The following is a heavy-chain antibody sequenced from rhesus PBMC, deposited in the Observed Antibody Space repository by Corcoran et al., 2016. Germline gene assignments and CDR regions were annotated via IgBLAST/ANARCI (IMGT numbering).Heavy chain of an antibody. CDR2: ISHYNGNK. CDR3: TMRNGGIDY. Sequence: QVQLVQSGAEIKQPGASVKLSCQASGYTFTSYYMHGVRQAPGQGLEWIGLISHYNGNKGYAQNFQGRVTITTDASTSTGYMELSSLRSEDTAVYYCTMRNGGIDYWGQGVLVTVSS. V-gene: IGHV1-180*01. D-gene: IGHD1-32*01. CDR1: GYTFTSYY. J-gene: IGHJ4*01.